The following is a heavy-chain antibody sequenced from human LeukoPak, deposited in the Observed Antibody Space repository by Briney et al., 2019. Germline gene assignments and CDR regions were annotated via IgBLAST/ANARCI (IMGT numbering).Heavy chain of an antibody. CDR3: ARVYGDYAHYYFDY. CDR1: GFTFSSYS. D-gene: IGHD4-17*01. J-gene: IGHJ4*02. Sequence: GGSLRLSCAASGFTFSSYSMNWVRQAPGKGLEWVSSISSSSSYIYYADSVKGRFTISRDNAKNSLYLQMNSLRAEDTAVYYCARVYGDYAHYYFDYWGQGTLVTVSS. V-gene: IGHV3-21*01. CDR2: ISSSSSYI.